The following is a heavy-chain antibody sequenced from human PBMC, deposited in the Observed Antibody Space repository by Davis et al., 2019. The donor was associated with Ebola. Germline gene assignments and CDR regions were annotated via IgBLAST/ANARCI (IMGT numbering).Heavy chain of an antibody. CDR1: GGSISSYY. Sequence: GSLRLSCTVSGGSISSYYWSWIRQPPGKGLEWIGYIYYSGSTNYNPSLKSRVTISVDTSKNQFSLKLSSVTAADTAVYYCARRRNGGWYAIDYWGQGTLVTVSS. V-gene: IGHV4-59*08. D-gene: IGHD6-19*01. J-gene: IGHJ4*02. CDR3: ARRRNGGWYAIDY. CDR2: IYYSGST.